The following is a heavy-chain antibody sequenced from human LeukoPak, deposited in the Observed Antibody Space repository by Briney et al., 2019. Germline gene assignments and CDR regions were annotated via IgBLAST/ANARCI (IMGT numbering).Heavy chain of an antibody. CDR1: GGSFSGYY. Sequence: PSETLSLTCAVYGGSFSGYYWSWIRQPPGKGLEWIGEINHSGSTYYNPSLKSRVTISVDTSKNLFSLKLSSVTAADTAVYYCASTYDFWSGYYVHGAFDIWGQGTMVTASS. J-gene: IGHJ3*02. CDR3: ASTYDFWSGYYVHGAFDI. D-gene: IGHD3-3*01. V-gene: IGHV4-34*09. CDR2: INHSGST.